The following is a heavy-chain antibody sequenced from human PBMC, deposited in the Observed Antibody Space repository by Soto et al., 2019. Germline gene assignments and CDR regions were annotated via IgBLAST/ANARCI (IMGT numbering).Heavy chain of an antibody. V-gene: IGHV4-61*08. CDR3: ASIQVDTSMIYWFGP. CDR1: GGSVSSGDYY. D-gene: IGHD5-18*01. J-gene: IGHJ5*02. CDR2: IYYRGST. Sequence: QVQLQESGPGLVKASETLSLTCTVSGGSVSSGDYYWSWIRQPPGKGLEWIGNIYYRGSTNYNPSLKSRAPISVDTSKNHFSLKVSSVTAADTAVYYCASIQVDTSMIYWFGPWGQGTLFTVAS.